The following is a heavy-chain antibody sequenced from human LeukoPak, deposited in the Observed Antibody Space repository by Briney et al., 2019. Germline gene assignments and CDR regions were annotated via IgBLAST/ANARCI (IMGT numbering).Heavy chain of an antibody. D-gene: IGHD6-25*01. V-gene: IGHV4-34*01. CDR3: ARGGAAKYYYYYMDV. Sequence: SETLSLTCTVSDTSINTYYWSWIRQPPGKGLEWIGEINHSGSTNYNPSLKSRVTISVDTSKNQFSLKLSSVTAADTAVYYCARGGAAKYYYYYMDVWGKGTTVTVSS. CDR1: DTSINTYY. J-gene: IGHJ6*03. CDR2: INHSGST.